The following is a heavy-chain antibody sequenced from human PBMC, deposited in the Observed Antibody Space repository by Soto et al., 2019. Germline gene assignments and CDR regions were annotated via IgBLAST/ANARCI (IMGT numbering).Heavy chain of an antibody. V-gene: IGHV3-48*01. CDR3: ARGRGSGSYYNNWFDP. J-gene: IGHJ5*02. D-gene: IGHD3-10*01. Sequence: GGSLRLSCTASGFTFRSYTMNWVRQAPGKGLESVSYITGSSSTMYYADSVKGRFTISRDNVRNSLYLQMNSLRAEDTAVYYCARGRGSGSYYNNWFDPWGQGTLVTVSS. CDR2: ITGSSSTM. CDR1: GFTFRSYT.